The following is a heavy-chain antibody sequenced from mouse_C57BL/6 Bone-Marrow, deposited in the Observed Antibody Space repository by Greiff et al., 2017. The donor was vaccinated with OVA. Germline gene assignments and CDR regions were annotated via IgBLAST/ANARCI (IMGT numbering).Heavy chain of an antibody. J-gene: IGHJ3*01. CDR1: GYTFTSYW. V-gene: IGHV1-69*01. CDR2: IDPSASYT. CDR3: AREGGDSFAY. Sequence: QVQLQQPGAEFVMPGASVKLSCKASGYTFTSYWMHWVKERPGQGLEWIGEIDPSASYTNYNQKFKGKSTLTVDKSSSTAYMQLSSLTSEDSAVYYCAREGGDSFAYWGQGTLVTVSA.